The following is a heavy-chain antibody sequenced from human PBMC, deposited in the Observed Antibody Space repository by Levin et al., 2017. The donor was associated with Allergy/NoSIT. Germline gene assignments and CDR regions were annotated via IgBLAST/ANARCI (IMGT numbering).Heavy chain of an antibody. CDR1: GFTFNSYA. CDR3: AKEGCSSTSCYSYYYYYYMDV. D-gene: IGHD2-2*01. V-gene: IGHV3-23*01. J-gene: IGHJ6*03. CDR2: ISGSGGST. Sequence: PGGSLRLSCAASGFTFNSYAMSWVRQAPGKGLEWVSGISGSGGSTFYADSVKGRFTISRDNSKNTLYLQMNSLRAEDTAVYYCAKEGCSSTSCYSYYYYYYMDVWGKGTTVTVSS.